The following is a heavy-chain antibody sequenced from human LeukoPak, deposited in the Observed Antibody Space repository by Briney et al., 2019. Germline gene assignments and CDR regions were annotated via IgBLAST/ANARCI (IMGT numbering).Heavy chain of an antibody. CDR2: IHYSGST. D-gene: IGHD1-26*01. V-gene: IGHV4-59*08. J-gene: IGHJ3*02. Sequence: SETLSLTCTVSGGSINFYYWSWIRQPPGKGLECIGYIHYSGSTNYNPSLKSRVTTSVDTSNNQFSLKLSSVTAADTAVYYCARRPYSGSPSRAFDIWGQGTMVTVSS. CDR3: ARRPYSGSPSRAFDI. CDR1: GGSINFYY.